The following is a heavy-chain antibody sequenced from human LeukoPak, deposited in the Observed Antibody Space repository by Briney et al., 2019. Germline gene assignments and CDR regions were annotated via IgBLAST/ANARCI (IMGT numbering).Heavy chain of an antibody. CDR2: ISGSGGST. CDR1: GFTFSSYA. Sequence: GGSLRLSCAASGFTFSSYAMSWVRQAPGKGLEWVSAISGSGGSTYYADSVKGRFTISRDNSKNTLHLQMNSLRAEDTAVYYCAKEALDYDFWSGYFPYYYYYGMDVWGQGTTVTVSS. D-gene: IGHD3-3*01. J-gene: IGHJ6*02. V-gene: IGHV3-23*01. CDR3: AKEALDYDFWSGYFPYYYYYGMDV.